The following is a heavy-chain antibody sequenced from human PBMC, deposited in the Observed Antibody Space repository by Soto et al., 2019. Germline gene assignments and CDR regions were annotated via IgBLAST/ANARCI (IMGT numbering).Heavy chain of an antibody. J-gene: IGHJ4*02. CDR2: VNTYKGNT. CDR3: ARERGNYMYFDY. CDR1: GYSFTDYG. Sequence: QVQLVQSGAEVKKPGASVKVSCKASGYSFTDYGFTWVRQAPGQGLEWMGWVNTYKGNTNYAQKFQGRVTMTTDTSTNTAYMELRVLRSDDTALYYCARERGNYMYFDYWGQGTLVTVSS. D-gene: IGHD1-7*01. V-gene: IGHV1-18*01.